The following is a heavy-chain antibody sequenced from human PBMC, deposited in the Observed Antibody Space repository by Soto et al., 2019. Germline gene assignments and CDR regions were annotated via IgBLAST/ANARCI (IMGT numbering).Heavy chain of an antibody. CDR1: GYTFTSYG. D-gene: IGHD6-19*01. V-gene: IGHV1-18*01. J-gene: IGHJ3*02. Sequence: ASVKVSCKASGYTFTSYGISWVRQAPGQGLEWMGWISAYNGNTNYAQKLQGRVTMTTDTSTSTAYMELRSLRSDDTAVYYCARDLLPQQWLVNAFDIWGQGTMVTVS. CDR3: ARDLLPQQWLVNAFDI. CDR2: ISAYNGNT.